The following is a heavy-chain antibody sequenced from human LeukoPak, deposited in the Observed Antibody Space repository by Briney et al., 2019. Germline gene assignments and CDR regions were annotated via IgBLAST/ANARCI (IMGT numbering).Heavy chain of an antibody. Sequence: SETLSLTCAVYGGSFSGYYWSWIRQPPGKGLEWIGEINHSGSTNYNPSLKSRVTISVDTSKNQFSLKLSSVTAADTTVYYCARRRRSLYDSSGYPLDYWGQGTLVTVSS. V-gene: IGHV4-34*01. D-gene: IGHD3-22*01. CDR1: GGSFSGYY. J-gene: IGHJ4*02. CDR3: ARRRRSLYDSSGYPLDY. CDR2: INHSGST.